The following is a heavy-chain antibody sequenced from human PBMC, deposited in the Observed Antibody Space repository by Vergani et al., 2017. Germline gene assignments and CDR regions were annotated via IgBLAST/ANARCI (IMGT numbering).Heavy chain of an antibody. J-gene: IGHJ6*03. CDR2: INTNTGNP. D-gene: IGHD2-2*02. CDR1: GYTFTRYA. V-gene: IGHV7-4-1*02. CDR3: ASRTSCYSCYYYYYMDV. Sequence: QVQLVQSGSELKKPGASVKISCKASGYTFTRYAMNWVRQAPGQGLEWMGWINTNTGNPTYAQGFTGRFVFSLDTSVSTAYLQISSLKAEDTAVYYCASRTSCYSCYYYYYMDVWGKGTTVTVSS.